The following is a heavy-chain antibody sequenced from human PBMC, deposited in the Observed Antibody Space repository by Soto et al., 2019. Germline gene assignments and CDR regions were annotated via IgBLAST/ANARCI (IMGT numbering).Heavy chain of an antibody. CDR2: IYYSGST. CDR1: GGSISSGGYY. V-gene: IGHV4-31*03. Sequence: QVQLRESGPGLVKPSQTLSLTCTVSGGSISSGGYYWSWIRQHPGKGLEWIGYIYYSGSTYYNPSLKSRVTISVDTSKNQFSLKLSSVTAADTAVYYCARCNSGYDLVSYYFDYWGQGTLVTVSS. J-gene: IGHJ4*02. CDR3: ARCNSGYDLVSYYFDY. D-gene: IGHD5-12*01.